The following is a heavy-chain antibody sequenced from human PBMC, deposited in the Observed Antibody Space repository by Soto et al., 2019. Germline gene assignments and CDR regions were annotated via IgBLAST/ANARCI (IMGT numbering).Heavy chain of an antibody. CDR3: ARHGAPWYDGDYVGWFDP. CDR2: IYYSGST. V-gene: IGHV4-39*01. Sequence: QLQLQESGPGLVKPSETLSLTCTVSGGSISSSSYYWGWIRQPPGKGLEWIGSIYYSGSTYYNPSLKSRVTISVDTSKNQFSLKLISVTAADTAVYYCARHGAPWYDGDYVGWFDPWGQGTLVTVSS. CDR1: GGSISSSSYY. D-gene: IGHD4-17*01. J-gene: IGHJ5*02.